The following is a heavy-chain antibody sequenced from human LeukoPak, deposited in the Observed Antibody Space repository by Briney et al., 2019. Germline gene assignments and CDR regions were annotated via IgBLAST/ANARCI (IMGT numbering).Heavy chain of an antibody. Sequence: ASVKVSCKASGYTFTGYYMHWVRQAPGQGLEWMGWINPNSGGTNYAQKFQGRVTMTRDTSISTAYMELSRLRSDDTAVYYCARLGVAGTPEGLYYYGMDVWGQGTTVTVSS. J-gene: IGHJ6*02. CDR1: GYTFTGYY. CDR3: ARLGVAGTPEGLYYYGMDV. V-gene: IGHV1-2*02. CDR2: INPNSGGT. D-gene: IGHD6-19*01.